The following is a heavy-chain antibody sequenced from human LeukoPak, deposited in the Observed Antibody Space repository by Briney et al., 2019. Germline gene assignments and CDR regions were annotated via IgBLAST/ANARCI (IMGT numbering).Heavy chain of an antibody. V-gene: IGHV3-9*01. CDR1: GFTFDDYA. D-gene: IGHD3-22*01. Sequence: PGGSLRLSCAASGFTFDDYAIHWVRQAPGKGLEWVSGINWNSGSKHYAGSVKGRFTISRDNAKSSLYLQMNSLRPEDTALYYCAKDFSSGYYYFDYWGQGTLVTVSS. CDR3: AKDFSSGYYYFDY. J-gene: IGHJ4*02. CDR2: INWNSGSK.